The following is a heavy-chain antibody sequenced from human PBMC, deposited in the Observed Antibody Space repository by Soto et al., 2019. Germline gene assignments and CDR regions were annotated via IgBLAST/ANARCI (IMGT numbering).Heavy chain of an antibody. Sequence: GGSLRLSCSASGFAFYGFAMHWVRQAPGKGLEYVAAISSNGGSIYYVDSVKGRFTISRDNAKNSLYLQMNSLRAEDTAVYYCARIGWELLFDYFDYWGQGTLVTVSS. D-gene: IGHD1-26*01. J-gene: IGHJ4*02. CDR3: ARIGWELLFDYFDY. V-gene: IGHV3-64*04. CDR2: ISSNGGSI. CDR1: GFAFYGFA.